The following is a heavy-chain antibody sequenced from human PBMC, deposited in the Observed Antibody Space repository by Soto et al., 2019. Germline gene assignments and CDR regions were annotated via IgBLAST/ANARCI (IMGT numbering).Heavy chain of an antibody. CDR2: IGIGSSTK. D-gene: IGHD3-22*01. CDR1: GVSSSNYA. V-gene: IGHV3-48*01. CDR3: ARDQLYYNDISGRPLNAFDV. J-gene: IGHJ3*01. Sequence: GPLSHTWPVSGVSSSNYAVYCVRKNPGQGLEWVSYIGIGSSTKYYADSVKGRFTISRDNAKNSLYLQMNSLRAEDTAVYYCARDQLYYNDISGRPLNAFDVWGQGTMVTVSS.